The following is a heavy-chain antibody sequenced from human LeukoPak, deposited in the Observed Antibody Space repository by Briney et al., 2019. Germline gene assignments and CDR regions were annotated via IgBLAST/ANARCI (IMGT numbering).Heavy chain of an antibody. CDR2: IMPEGSEK. CDR3: AKGKGLSAAGYHPFDY. Sequence: PGRSLRLSCAASGFTFSDCWMTWVRQAPGEGLEWVGNIMPEGSEKYYVVSVKGLFTISRDNSKNTLYLQMNSLRAEDTAVYYCAKGKGLSAAGYHPFDYWGQGTPVTVSS. J-gene: IGHJ4*02. V-gene: IGHV3-7*05. CDR1: GFTFSDCW. D-gene: IGHD6-13*01.